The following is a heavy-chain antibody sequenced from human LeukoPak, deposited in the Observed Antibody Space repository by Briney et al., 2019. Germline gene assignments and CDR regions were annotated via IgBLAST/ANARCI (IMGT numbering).Heavy chain of an antibody. CDR2: INRSGST. D-gene: IGHD1-26*01. J-gene: IGHJ4*02. V-gene: IGHV4-34*01. CDR1: GGSFSGYY. Sequence: SETLSLTCAVYGGSFSGYYWSWIRQPPGKGLEWIGEINRSGSTNYNPSLKSRVTISVDTSKNQFSLRLSSVTAADTALYYCAYSGSYGHLGYWGQGIPVTVSS. CDR3: AYSGSYGHLGY.